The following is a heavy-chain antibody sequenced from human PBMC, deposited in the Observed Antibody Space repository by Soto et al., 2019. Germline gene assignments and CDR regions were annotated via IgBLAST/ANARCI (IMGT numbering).Heavy chain of an antibody. CDR2: INPNSGGT. V-gene: IGHV1-2*02. J-gene: IGHJ4*02. CDR1: GYTFTGYY. Sequence: ASVKVSCKASGYTFTGYYMHWVRQAPGQGLEWMGWINPNSGGTNYAQKFQGRVTMTRDTSISTAYMELSRLRSDDTAVYYCELQLWLPSSFDYWGQGTLVTVSS. CDR3: ELQLWLPSSFDY. D-gene: IGHD5-18*01.